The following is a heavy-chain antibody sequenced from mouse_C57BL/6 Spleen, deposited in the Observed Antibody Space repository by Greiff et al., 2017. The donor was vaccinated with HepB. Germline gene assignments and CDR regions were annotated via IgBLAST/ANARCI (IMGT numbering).Heavy chain of an antibody. V-gene: IGHV1-82*01. Sequence: QVQLKESGPELVKPGASVKISCKASGYAFSSSWMNWVKQRPGKGLEWIGRIYPGDGDTNYNGKFKGKATLTADKSSSTAYMQLSSLTSEDSAVYFCASTAQAAAYWGQGTLVTVSA. J-gene: IGHJ3*01. CDR2: IYPGDGDT. CDR3: ASTAQAAAY. D-gene: IGHD3-2*02. CDR1: GYAFSSSW.